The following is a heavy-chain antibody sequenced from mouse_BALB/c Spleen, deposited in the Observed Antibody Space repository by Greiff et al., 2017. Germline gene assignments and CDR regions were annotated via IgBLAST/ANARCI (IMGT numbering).Heavy chain of an antibody. D-gene: IGHD2-1*01. Sequence: QVQLQQSGAELARPGASVKLSCKASGYTFTSYWMQWVKQRPGQGLEWIGAIYPGDGDTRYTQKFKGKATLTADKSSSTAYMQLSSLASEDSAVYYCARSGGNYAGAMDYWGQGTSVTVSS. CDR3: ARSGGNYAGAMDY. J-gene: IGHJ4*01. V-gene: IGHV1-87*01. CDR1: GYTFTSYW. CDR2: IYPGDGDT.